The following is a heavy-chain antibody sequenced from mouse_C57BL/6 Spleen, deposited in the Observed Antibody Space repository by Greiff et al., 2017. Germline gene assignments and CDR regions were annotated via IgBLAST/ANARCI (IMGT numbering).Heavy chain of an antibody. CDR1: GYAFSSYW. V-gene: IGHV1-80*01. J-gene: IGHJ2*01. CDR3: ARSRVLRPLAY. D-gene: IGHD1-1*01. CDR2: IYPGDGDT. Sequence: VQLQQSGAELVKPGASVKISCKASGYAFSSYWMNWVKQRPGKGLEWIGQIYPGDGDTNYNGKFKGKATLTADKSSSTSYMQLSSLTSEDSAVYFWARSRVLRPLAYWGQGTTLTVSA.